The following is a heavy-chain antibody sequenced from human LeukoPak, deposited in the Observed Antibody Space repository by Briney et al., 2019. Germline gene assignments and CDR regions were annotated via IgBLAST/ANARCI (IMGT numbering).Heavy chain of an antibody. CDR2: IAPSDSYT. J-gene: IGHJ5*02. CDR3: VRPPPRGYCSYQNWVGP. CDR1: GYSFPSYW. D-gene: IGHD2-15*01. V-gene: IGHV5-10-1*01. Sequence: GESMKISCKVSGYSFPSYWITWVRQVPGKGLEWMGRIAPSDSYTNYNPSFEGHVTMSVEKSITTVYLQWSSLKASDTAMYYCVRPPPRGYCSYQNWVGPLGQGTL.